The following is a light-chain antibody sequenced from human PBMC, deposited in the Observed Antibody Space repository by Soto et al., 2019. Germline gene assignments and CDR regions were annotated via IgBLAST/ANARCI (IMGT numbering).Light chain of an antibody. CDR2: RAS. J-gene: IGKJ2*01. CDR3: QQHTISMYT. Sequence: EIVVTQSPGTLSLSPGETATLSCRASQSVARDLTWYQQKPGQAPRLLISRASTGATGIPDRFSGSGSGTDFTLTINSLEPEDSAVYYCQQHTISMYTFGQGTKLEIK. V-gene: IGKV3-20*01. CDR1: QSVARD.